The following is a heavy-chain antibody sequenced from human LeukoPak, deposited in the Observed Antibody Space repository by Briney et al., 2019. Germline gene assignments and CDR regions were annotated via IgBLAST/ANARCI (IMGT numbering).Heavy chain of an antibody. J-gene: IGHJ4*02. CDR3: ARHRSKWLQSSFDY. CDR1: GGSISSSNW. Sequence: PSGTLSLTCAVSGGSISSSNWWSWVRQAPGKGLEWIGSIFYSGNTYDNPSLKSRVTISVDTSKNQFSLKLNSVTAADTAVYYCARHRSKWLQSSFDYWGQGTLVTVS. D-gene: IGHD5-24*01. CDR2: IFYSGNT. V-gene: IGHV4-4*02.